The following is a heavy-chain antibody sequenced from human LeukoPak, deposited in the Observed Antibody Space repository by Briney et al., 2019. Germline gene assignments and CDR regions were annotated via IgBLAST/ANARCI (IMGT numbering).Heavy chain of an antibody. D-gene: IGHD3-22*01. CDR2: IWYDGSNK. CDR1: GSTFSSYG. V-gene: IGHV3-33*01. J-gene: IGHJ3*02. CDR3: ARDQNQYYYDSSGFAFDI. Sequence: GGSLRLSCAASGSTFSSYGMHWVRQAPGKGLEWVAVIWYDGSNKYYADSVKGRFTISRDNSKNTLYLQMNSLRAEDTAVYYCARDQNQYYYDSSGFAFDIWGQGTMVTVSS.